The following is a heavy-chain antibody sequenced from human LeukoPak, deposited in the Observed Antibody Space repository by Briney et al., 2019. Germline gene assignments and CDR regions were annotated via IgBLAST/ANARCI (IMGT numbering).Heavy chain of an antibody. J-gene: IGHJ3*02. D-gene: IGHD3-3*01. CDR1: GFAFSSYT. Sequence: PGGSLRLSCVASGFAFSSYTMNWVRQAPGKGLEWVSSLSRTGSYRYYSDSLKGRSTISRHNAKNSLYLEMESLRADDTAVYYCARNKRDLREDVGGAFDIWGQGTMVIVSS. CDR3: ARNKRDLREDVGGAFDI. V-gene: IGHV3-21*01. CDR2: LSRTGSYR.